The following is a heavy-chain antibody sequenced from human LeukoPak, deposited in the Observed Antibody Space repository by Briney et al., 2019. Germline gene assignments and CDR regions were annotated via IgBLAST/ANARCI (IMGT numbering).Heavy chain of an antibody. D-gene: IGHD3-10*01. CDR3: ARDQPLTMVRGVIISDYYYGMDV. J-gene: IGHJ6*02. CDR1: GYTFTGYY. CDR2: INPNSGGT. Sequence: ASVTVSCEASGYTFTGYYMHWVRQAPGQGLEWMGWINPNSGGTNYAQKFQGRVTMTRDTSISTAYMELSRLRSDDTAVYYCARDQPLTMVRGVIISDYYYGMDVWGQGTTVTVSS. V-gene: IGHV1-2*02.